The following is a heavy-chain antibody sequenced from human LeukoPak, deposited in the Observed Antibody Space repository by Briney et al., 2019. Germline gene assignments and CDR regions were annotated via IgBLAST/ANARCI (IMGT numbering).Heavy chain of an antibody. CDR1: GGSISSYY. J-gene: IGHJ4*02. D-gene: IGHD2-2*01. Sequence: PSETLSLTCTVSGGSISSYYWSSIRQPAGKGLEWIGRIYSTGSANYNPSLESRVTLSLDTSQNQFSLKLSSVTAPDTAVYFSARVPKPGWGRCTSTRCSGSFDYWGRGTLVSVSS. V-gene: IGHV4-4*07. CDR2: IYSTGSA. CDR3: ARVPKPGWGRCTSTRCSGSFDY.